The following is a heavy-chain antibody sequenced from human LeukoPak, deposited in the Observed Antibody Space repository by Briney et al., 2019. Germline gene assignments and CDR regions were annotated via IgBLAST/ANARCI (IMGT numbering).Heavy chain of an antibody. D-gene: IGHD3-22*01. V-gene: IGHV4-30-4*01. Sequence: PSETLSLTCTVSGGSISSGDYYWSWIRQPPGKGLEWIGYIYYSGSTYYNPSLQSRVTISVDTSKNQFSLKLSSVTAADTAVYYCARGLGWYYDSSGYLFDYWGQGTLVTVSS. CDR2: IYYSGST. J-gene: IGHJ4*02. CDR3: ARGLGWYYDSSGYLFDY. CDR1: GGSISSGDYY.